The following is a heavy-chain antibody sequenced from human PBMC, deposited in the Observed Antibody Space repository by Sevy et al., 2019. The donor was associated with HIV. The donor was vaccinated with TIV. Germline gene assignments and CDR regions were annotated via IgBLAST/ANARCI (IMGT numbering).Heavy chain of an antibody. V-gene: IGHV3-23*01. CDR2: ITGSGDAT. D-gene: IGHD5-12*01. CDR1: GFTFSNYV. J-gene: IGHJ6*03. Sequence: GGSLRLSCAASGFTFSNYVMSWVRQAPGKGLEWVSAITGSGDATYYGDPVKGRFTISRDNSTNKLFLQMNSLRDADTASYYCAKGGGYDSPKYYYYMDVWGKGTTVTVSS. CDR3: AKGGGYDSPKYYYYMDV.